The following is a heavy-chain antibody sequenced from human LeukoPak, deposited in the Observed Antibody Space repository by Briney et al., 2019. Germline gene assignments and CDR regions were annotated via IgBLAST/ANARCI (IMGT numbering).Heavy chain of an antibody. V-gene: IGHV4-39*07. CDR1: GGSISSSSYY. CDR2: IYYSGST. J-gene: IGHJ4*02. Sequence: PSETLSLTCTVSGGSISSSSYYWGWIRQPPGKGLEWIGSIYYSGSTYYNPSLKSRVTISVDTSKNQFSLKLSSVTAADTAVYYCARRAIWHQKTKVLDYWGQGTLVTVSS. CDR3: ARRAIWHQKTKVLDY. D-gene: IGHD1-14*01.